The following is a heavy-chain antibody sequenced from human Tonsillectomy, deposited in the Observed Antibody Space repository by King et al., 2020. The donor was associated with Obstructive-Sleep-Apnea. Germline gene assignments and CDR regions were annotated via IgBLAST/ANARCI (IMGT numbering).Heavy chain of an antibody. CDR3: ARDPAFAEGSGQSGDY. CDR2: IYHSGNT. Sequence: QLQESGPGLVKPSETLSLTCSVSGYSISSGYFWGWIRQPPGKGLEWIGSIYHSGNTYYNPSLKSRVTISVDTSKNQFSLKLSSVAAADTAVYYCARDPAFAEGSGQSGDYWGQGTLVTVSS. V-gene: IGHV4-38-2*02. CDR1: GYSISSGYF. D-gene: IGHD6-19*01. J-gene: IGHJ4*02.